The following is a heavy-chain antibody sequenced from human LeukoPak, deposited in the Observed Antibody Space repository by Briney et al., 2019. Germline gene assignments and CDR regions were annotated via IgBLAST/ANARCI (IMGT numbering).Heavy chain of an antibody. Sequence: ASLNVSLKDSVYTLTNYGISWVRQTPGQGLEWMGWISAYNGNKNYAHKLQRRVTMTTDTSTSTADMELRSLRSDDTAVDYCARSRRELLWFGELSFDYWGQGSLVTVSS. D-gene: IGHD3-10*01. CDR3: ARSRRELLWFGELSFDY. J-gene: IGHJ4*02. V-gene: IGHV1-18*01. CDR2: ISAYNGNK. CDR1: VYTLTNYG.